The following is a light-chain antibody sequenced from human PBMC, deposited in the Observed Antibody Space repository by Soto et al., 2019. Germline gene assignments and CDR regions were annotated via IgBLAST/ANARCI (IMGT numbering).Light chain of an antibody. CDR2: GVS. J-gene: IGKJ4*01. V-gene: IGKV3-20*01. Sequence: EIVLTQTPATLSLSPGARVTLSCRASQNIGDTSLAWYQQKPGQAPRLLIYGVSARGTGISDRFSASGSGTDFTLTISRLEPDDVAVYYCHQYSRSPVTFSPLTFGGGSKVEI. CDR1: QNIGDTS. CDR3: HQYSRSPVTFSPLT.